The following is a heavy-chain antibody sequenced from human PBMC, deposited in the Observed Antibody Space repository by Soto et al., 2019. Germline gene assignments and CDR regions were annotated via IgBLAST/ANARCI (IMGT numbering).Heavy chain of an antibody. CDR3: ARALGSWGAYYFDY. J-gene: IGHJ4*02. Sequence: QITLKESGPTLVKPTQTLTLTCTVSGFSLNTYGVGVGWIRQPPGKALEWLALIYWDDDKRYSPSLKSRLTLTKDTTKNQVVLTMTNMEPVDTVTYYCARALGSWGAYYFDYWGQGTLVTVSS. V-gene: IGHV2-5*02. CDR1: GFSLNTYGVG. D-gene: IGHD3-16*01. CDR2: IYWDDDK.